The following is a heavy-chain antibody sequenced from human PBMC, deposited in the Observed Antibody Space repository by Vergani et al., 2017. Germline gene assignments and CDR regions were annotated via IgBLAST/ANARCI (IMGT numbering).Heavy chain of an antibody. CDR3: ARVAARGGFDY. CDR2: ISSSSSTI. Sequence: EVQLVESGGGLVQPGGSLRLSCAASGFTFSSYSMNWVRQAPGKGLEWVSYISSSSSTIYYADSVKGRFTISRDNAKNSLYLQMNSLRAEDTAVYYCARVAARGGFDYWGQGTLVTVSS. J-gene: IGHJ4*02. CDR1: GFTFSSYS. D-gene: IGHD6-25*01. V-gene: IGHV3-48*01.